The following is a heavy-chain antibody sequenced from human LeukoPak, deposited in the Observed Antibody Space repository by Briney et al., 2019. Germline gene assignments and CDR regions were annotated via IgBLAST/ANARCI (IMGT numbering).Heavy chain of an antibody. J-gene: IGHJ4*02. CDR1: GFTFNNYW. D-gene: IGHD6-19*01. CDR3: ARGGWLGKPQRVDY. V-gene: IGHV3-74*01. CDR2: IKSDGQIT. Sequence: PGGSLRLSCAASGFTFNNYWMHWVRQAPGKGLVWVSRIKSDGQITTYADSVKGRFTTSRDNAKNTFYLQMNSLRAEDTAVYYCARGGWLGKPQRVDYWGQGTLIAVSS.